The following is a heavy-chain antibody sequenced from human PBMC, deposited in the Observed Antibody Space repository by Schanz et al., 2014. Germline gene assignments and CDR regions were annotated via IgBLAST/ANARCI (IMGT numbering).Heavy chain of an antibody. CDR1: GFAFSSYG. V-gene: IGHV3-23*01. Sequence: EVQLLESGGGLVQPGGSLRLSCLASGFAFSSYGMNWLRQAPGKGLEWVSGINTGVNTYYADSVRGRFTMSRDNSKNTLYLQMNSLRAEDTALYYCARDRRNADLDYWGQGTLVTVSS. J-gene: IGHJ4*02. CDR3: ARDRRNADLDY. CDR2: INTGVNT. D-gene: IGHD1-1*01.